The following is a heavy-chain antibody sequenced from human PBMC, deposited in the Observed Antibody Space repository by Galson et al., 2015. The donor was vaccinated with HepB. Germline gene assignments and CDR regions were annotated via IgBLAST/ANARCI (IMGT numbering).Heavy chain of an antibody. V-gene: IGHV3-73*01. CDR1: GFTFSVSA. J-gene: IGHJ4*02. Sequence: SLRLSCAASGFTFSVSAIHWVRQAPGKGLEWVGRIRTKPNNYATAYAEPVRGRFTISRDDSKSTAYLHMNSLKTEDTAKYYYTRPDIRDPSGYHDYWGQGSLVTVSS. D-gene: IGHD3-22*01. CDR3: TRPDIRDPSGYHDY. CDR2: IRTKPNNYAT.